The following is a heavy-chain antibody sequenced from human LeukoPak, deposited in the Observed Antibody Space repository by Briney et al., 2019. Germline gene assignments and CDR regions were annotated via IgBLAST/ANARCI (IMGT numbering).Heavy chain of an antibody. CDR2: IYSGGST. Sequence: PGGSLRLSCAASGFTVSSNYMSWVRQAPGKGLEWVSVIYSGGSTYYADSVKGRFTISRDNSKNTLYLQMNSLRAEDTAVYYCARGLRRRPGHRYYYYYYMDVWGKGTTVTISS. D-gene: IGHD1-14*01. J-gene: IGHJ6*03. CDR1: GFTVSSNY. CDR3: ARGLRRRPGHRYYYYYYMDV. V-gene: IGHV3-66*01.